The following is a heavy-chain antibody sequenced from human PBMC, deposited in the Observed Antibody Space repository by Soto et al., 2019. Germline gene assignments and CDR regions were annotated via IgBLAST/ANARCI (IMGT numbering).Heavy chain of an antibody. CDR2: IIPIFGTA. CDR1: GGTFSSYA. J-gene: IGHJ6*02. D-gene: IGHD1-26*01. V-gene: IGHV1-69*06. CDR3: ARDRDIVGAITSSVDV. Sequence: SVKVSCKASGGTFSSYAISWVRQAPGQGLEWMGGIIPIFGTANYAQKFQGRVTITADKSTSTAYMELSSLRSEDTAVYYCARDRDIVGAITSSVDVWGQGTTVTVSS.